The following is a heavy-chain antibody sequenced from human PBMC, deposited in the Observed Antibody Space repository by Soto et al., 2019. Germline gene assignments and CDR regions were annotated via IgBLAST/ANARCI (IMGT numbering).Heavy chain of an antibody. CDR1: GFTFSSYA. CDR2: ISGSGGST. Sequence: PGGSLRLSCAASGFTFSSYAMSWVRRAPGKGLEWVSAISGSGGSTYYADSVKGRFTISRDNSKNTLYLQMNSLRAEDTAVYYCAKLVYSSSWFFDYWGQGTLVTVSS. J-gene: IGHJ4*02. V-gene: IGHV3-23*01. D-gene: IGHD6-13*01. CDR3: AKLVYSSSWFFDY.